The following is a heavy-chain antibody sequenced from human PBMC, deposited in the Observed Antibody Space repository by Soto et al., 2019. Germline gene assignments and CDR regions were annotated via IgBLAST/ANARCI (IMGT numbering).Heavy chain of an antibody. J-gene: IGHJ4*02. CDR2: ISGYNGYP. CDR1: GYIFTNYG. V-gene: IGHV1-18*01. Sequence: ASVKVSCKTSGYIFTNYGVAWVRQAPGQGLELVAWISGYNGYPKHTQKFQGRVTVTTDTTTRTGYMELRNLRSDDTAVYYCARASAGALYDFWGQGTRGTVSS. CDR3: ARASAGALYDF. D-gene: IGHD6-13*01.